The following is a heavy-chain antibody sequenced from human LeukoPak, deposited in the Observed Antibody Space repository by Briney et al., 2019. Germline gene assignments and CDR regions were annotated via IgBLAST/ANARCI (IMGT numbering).Heavy chain of an antibody. CDR1: GFTVSSNY. CDR3: ARAADLYSISFNDY. J-gene: IGHJ4*02. D-gene: IGHD6-13*01. Sequence: PGGSLRLSCAASGFTVSSNYMSWVRQAPGKGLEWVSSISSSSSHIYYADSVKGRFTISRDNAKNSLYLQMNSLRAEDTAVYYCARAADLYSISFNDYWGQGTLVTVSS. V-gene: IGHV3-21*01. CDR2: ISSSSSHI.